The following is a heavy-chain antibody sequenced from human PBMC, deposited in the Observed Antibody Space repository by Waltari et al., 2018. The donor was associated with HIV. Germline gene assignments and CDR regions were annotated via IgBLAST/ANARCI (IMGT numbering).Heavy chain of an antibody. CDR2: INPSGGGT. CDR1: GYTLTSHQ. CDR3: AREGYTSGYYYFDS. J-gene: IGHJ4*02. D-gene: IGHD6-19*01. V-gene: IGHV1-46*03. Sequence: QVQLVHPGPEVKKPGDSVTVSCKASGYTLTSHQLTWVRRAPGQGLEWMGIINPSGGGTSYAQKFQGRVTVTRDTSTSTVYMELSSLRSEDTAVYYCAREGYTSGYYYFDSWGQGTLVTVSS.